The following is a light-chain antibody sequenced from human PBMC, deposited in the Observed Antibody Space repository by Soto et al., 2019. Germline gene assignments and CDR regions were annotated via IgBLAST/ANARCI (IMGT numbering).Light chain of an antibody. V-gene: IGKV3-20*01. CDR3: QQYGSSPLT. CDR1: QSVSNF. Sequence: EIVLTQSPGTLSLSPGERATLSCRASQSVSNFLAWYQQKPGQAPRLLIYGASRRATGIPERFSGRGSGTDCTLTINRLEPEDFAVYFCQQYGSSPLTFGGGTKVDIK. J-gene: IGKJ4*01. CDR2: GAS.